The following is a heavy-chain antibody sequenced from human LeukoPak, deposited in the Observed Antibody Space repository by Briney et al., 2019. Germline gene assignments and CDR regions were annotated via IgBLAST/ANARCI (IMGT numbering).Heavy chain of an antibody. J-gene: IGHJ4*02. V-gene: IGHV3-30*18. CDR2: ISYDGSNK. D-gene: IGHD2-15*01. CDR1: GFTFSSYG. Sequence: GGSLRLSCAASGFTFSSYGMHWVRQAPGKGLEWVAVISYDGSNKYYADSVKGRFTISRDNSKNTLYLQMNSLRAEDTAVYYCAKDLGYCGVGSCTTIDYWGQGTLVTVSS. CDR3: AKDLGYCGVGSCTTIDY.